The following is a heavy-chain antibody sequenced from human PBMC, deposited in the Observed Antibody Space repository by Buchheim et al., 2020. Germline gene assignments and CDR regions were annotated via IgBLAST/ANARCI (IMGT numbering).Heavy chain of an antibody. D-gene: IGHD4-23*01. CDR3: ARVLGGPYYYYYYMDV. CDR2: IYYSGST. J-gene: IGHJ6*03. CDR1: GGSISSYY. Sequence: QVQLRESGPGLVKPSETLSLTCTVSGGSISSYYWSWIRQPPGKGLEWIGYIYYSGSTNYNPSLKSRVTISVDTSKTQFSLKLSSVTAADTAVYYCARVLGGPYYYYYYMDVWGKGTT. V-gene: IGHV4-59*01.